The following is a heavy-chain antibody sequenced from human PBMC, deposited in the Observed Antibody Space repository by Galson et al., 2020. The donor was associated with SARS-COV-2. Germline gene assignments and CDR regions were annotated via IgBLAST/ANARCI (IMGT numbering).Heavy chain of an antibody. Sequence: ASVKVSCKVSGYTLTELSMNWVRQAPGKGLEWMGGFDPEDGETIYAQKFQGRVTMTEDTSTDTAYMELSSLRSEDTAVYYCATSTAVAANYWFDPWGQGTLVTVSS. CDR3: ATSTAVAANYWFDP. CDR1: GYTLTELS. J-gene: IGHJ5*02. CDR2: FDPEDGET. D-gene: IGHD6-19*01. V-gene: IGHV1-24*01.